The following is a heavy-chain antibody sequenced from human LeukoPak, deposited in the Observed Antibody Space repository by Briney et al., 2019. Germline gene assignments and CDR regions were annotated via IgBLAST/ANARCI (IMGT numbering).Heavy chain of an antibody. V-gene: IGHV3-23*01. CDR2: ISGSGGST. CDR3: AKVQTPHGSYYDSSGFFVGLRSDAFDI. Sequence: PGGSLRLSCAASGFTFSSYAMSWVRQAPGKGLEWVSAISGSGGSTYYADSVKGRFTISRDNSKNTLYLQMNSLRAEDTAVYYCAKVQTPHGSYYDSSGFFVGLRSDAFDIWGQGTMVTVSS. CDR1: GFTFSSYA. D-gene: IGHD3-22*01. J-gene: IGHJ3*02.